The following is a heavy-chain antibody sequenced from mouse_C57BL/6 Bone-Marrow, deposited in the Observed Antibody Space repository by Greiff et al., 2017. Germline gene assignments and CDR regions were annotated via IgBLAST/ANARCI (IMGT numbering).Heavy chain of an antibody. Sequence: EVQLQQSGPELVKPGASVKISCKASGYSFTDYNMNWVTQSNGKSLEWIGVINPNYGTTSYNQKFKGKATLNVDQSHSTAYMQLNSLTSEDSAVYYCARETTTVVPYYFDYWGQGTTLTVSS. CDR2: INPNYGTT. CDR3: ARETTTVVPYYFDY. J-gene: IGHJ2*01. CDR1: GYSFTDYN. V-gene: IGHV1-39*01. D-gene: IGHD1-1*01.